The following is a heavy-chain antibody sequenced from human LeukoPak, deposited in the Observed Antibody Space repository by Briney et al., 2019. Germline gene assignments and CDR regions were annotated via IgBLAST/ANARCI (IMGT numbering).Heavy chain of an antibody. J-gene: IGHJ4*02. CDR1: GYSFTSYW. Sequence: GDSLKISCKGSGYSFTSYWIGWVRPMPGKGLAWMGIIYPGDSDTRYSPSFQGQVTISADKTISTAYLQWSSLKASDTAMYYCARQRGGNSTGAFDYWGQGTLVTVSS. CDR3: ARQRGGNSTGAFDY. V-gene: IGHV5-51*01. D-gene: IGHD4-23*01. CDR2: IYPGDSDT.